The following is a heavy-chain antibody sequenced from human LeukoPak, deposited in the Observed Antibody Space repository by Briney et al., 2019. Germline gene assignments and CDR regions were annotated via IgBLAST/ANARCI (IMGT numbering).Heavy chain of an antibody. J-gene: IGHJ5*02. Sequence: PSETLSLTCAVYGGSFSGYYWSWIRQPPGKGLEWIGEINHSGSTNYNPSLKSRVTISVDMSKNLFSLKLSSVTAADTAVYYCARGGDWFDPWGQGTLVTVSS. V-gene: IGHV4-34*01. CDR3: ARGGDWFDP. CDR2: INHSGST. CDR1: GGSFSGYY.